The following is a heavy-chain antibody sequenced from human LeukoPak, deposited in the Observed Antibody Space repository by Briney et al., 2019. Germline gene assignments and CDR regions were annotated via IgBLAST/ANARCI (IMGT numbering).Heavy chain of an antibody. V-gene: IGHV1-24*01. D-gene: IGHD3-22*01. CDR2: FDPEDGET. CDR3: ATDQAHYYDSSGYRFDY. Sequence: ASVKVSCKVSGYTLTELSMHWVRQAPGKGLEWMGGFDPEDGETIYAQKFQGRVTMTEDTSTDTAYMELSSLRSEDTAVYYCATDQAHYYDSSGYRFDYWGQGTLVTVSS. CDR1: GYTLTELS. J-gene: IGHJ4*02.